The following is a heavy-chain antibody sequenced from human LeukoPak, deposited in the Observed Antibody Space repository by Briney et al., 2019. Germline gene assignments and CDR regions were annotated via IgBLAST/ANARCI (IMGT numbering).Heavy chain of an antibody. V-gene: IGHV4-4*07. J-gene: IGHJ5*02. Sequence: SETLSLTCTVSGGSISSYYWSWIRQPAGKGLEWIGRIYTSGSTNYNPSLKSRVTMSVDTSKNQFSLKLSSVTAADTAVYYCARAYSSSWYFNWFDPWGQGTLVTVSS. CDR2: IYTSGST. CDR1: GGSISSYY. CDR3: ARAYSSSWYFNWFDP. D-gene: IGHD6-13*01.